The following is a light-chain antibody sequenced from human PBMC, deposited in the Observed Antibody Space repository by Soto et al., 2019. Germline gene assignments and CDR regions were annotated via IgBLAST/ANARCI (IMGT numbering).Light chain of an antibody. CDR1: QSVLYSSNNKNY. V-gene: IGKV4-1*01. CDR2: WAS. CDR3: QQYYSTPLT. Sequence: DFVMTQSPDSLAVSLGERATINCKSSQSVLYSSNNKNYLAWYQQKPGQPPKLLIYWASTRESGVPDRFGGSGSGTDFTLTIGSLQAEDVAVYYCQQYYSTPLTFGGGTKVDIK. J-gene: IGKJ4*01.